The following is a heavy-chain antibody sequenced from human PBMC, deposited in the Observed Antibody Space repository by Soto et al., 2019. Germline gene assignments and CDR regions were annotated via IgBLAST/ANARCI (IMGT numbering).Heavy chain of an antibody. CDR2: LTPGGETT. D-gene: IGHD1-7*01. J-gene: IGHJ4*02. V-gene: IGHV3-23*01. CDR3: AKDSTVSANYQDLDY. CDR1: GFTFSGYA. Sequence: PGGSLRLSCAASGFTFSGYAMTWVRQAPGKGLEWVSALTPGGETTYHIDSVKGRFTISRDNAKNTLYLQMNRLTDADTAVYYCAKDSTVSANYQDLDYWCPGTLVTVFS.